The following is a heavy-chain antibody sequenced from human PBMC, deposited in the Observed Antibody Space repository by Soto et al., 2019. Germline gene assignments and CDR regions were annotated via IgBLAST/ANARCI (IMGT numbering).Heavy chain of an antibody. Sequence: SETLSLTCAVYGGSFSGYYWSWIRQPPGKGLEWIGEINHSGSTNYNPSLKSRVTISVDTSKNQFSLKLSSVTAADTAVYYCARTVTRDSPYFDYWGQGTLVTVSS. V-gene: IGHV4-34*01. D-gene: IGHD4-17*01. CDR1: GGSFSGYY. CDR2: INHSGST. CDR3: ARTVTRDSPYFDY. J-gene: IGHJ4*02.